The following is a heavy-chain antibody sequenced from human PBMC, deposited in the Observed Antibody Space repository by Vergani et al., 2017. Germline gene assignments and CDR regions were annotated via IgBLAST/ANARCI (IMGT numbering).Heavy chain of an antibody. V-gene: IGHV3-23*01. CDR1: EVSVSKYA. D-gene: IGHD3-10*01. CDR2: IRGSGTDT. Sequence: EMQLLESGGGLVQPGGSLRLSCVPSEVSVSKYAMSWVRQTPGKGLEWVSSIRGSGTDTHYTDSVKGRFTISRDNSKHTLFLQMHSLRPEDTAIYFCASDVWFSNIRSAWGLGTLVTVSS. J-gene: IGHJ4*02. CDR3: ASDVWFSNIRSA.